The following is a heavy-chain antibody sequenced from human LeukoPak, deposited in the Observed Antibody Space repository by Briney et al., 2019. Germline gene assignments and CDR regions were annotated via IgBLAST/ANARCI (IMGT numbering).Heavy chain of an antibody. CDR2: IYSDGRT. D-gene: IGHD6-19*01. CDR3: ASGGGYSSAWHSSDY. Sequence: GGSLRLSCAASGFTVSNTYMSWVRQAPGKGLEWVSIIYSDGRTYYADTLKGRFTISRDNSKNTMYLQMNRLRAEDTAVYYCASGGGYSSAWHSSDYWGQGTLVTVSS. V-gene: IGHV3-53*01. J-gene: IGHJ4*02. CDR1: GFTVSNTY.